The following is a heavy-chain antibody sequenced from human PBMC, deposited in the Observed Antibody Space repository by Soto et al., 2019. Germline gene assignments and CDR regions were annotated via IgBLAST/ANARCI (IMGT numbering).Heavy chain of an antibody. V-gene: IGHV3-30*18. CDR3: AKSAGAYRHQYKRMDV. D-gene: IGHD3-16*02. CDR1: APTVSNYG. J-gene: IGHJ6*02. CDR2: ISYDGSEE. Sequence: HPGGALRLSSVGSAPTVSNYGMHWVRQAPGKGLEWVALISYDGSEEYYADSVKGRFTLSRDNSKNNIYLEMNGLRPEDTAVYYCAKSAGAYRHQYKRMDVWGQGTTVTVYS.